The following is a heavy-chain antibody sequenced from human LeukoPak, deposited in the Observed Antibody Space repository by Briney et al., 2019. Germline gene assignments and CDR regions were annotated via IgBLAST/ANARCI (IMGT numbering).Heavy chain of an antibody. Sequence: PGGSLRLSCAASGFTFSSYGMHWVRQAPGKGLEWVAFIRYDGSNKYYADSVKGRFTISRDNSKNTLYLQMNRLRPEDTAVYYCAKVMAAANTFDIWGQGTMVTVSS. CDR3: AKVMAAANTFDI. CDR2: IRYDGSNK. J-gene: IGHJ3*02. V-gene: IGHV3-30*02. D-gene: IGHD6-13*01. CDR1: GFTFSSYG.